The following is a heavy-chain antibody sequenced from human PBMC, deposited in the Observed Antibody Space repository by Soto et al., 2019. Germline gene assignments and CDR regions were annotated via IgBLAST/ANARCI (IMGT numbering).Heavy chain of an antibody. J-gene: IGHJ5*02. D-gene: IGHD5-18*01. CDR3: ARDHSEVNWFDT. CDR2: IYQSGST. Sequence: QLQLQESGSGLVRPSQTLSLTCAVSCGSISSGGYSWNWIRQPPGKGMEWIGYIYQSGSTFYNPSLKSQVTISVDKSKNQFSLKLSSVTAADTAVYYCARDHSEVNWFDTWGQGTLVTVSS. V-gene: IGHV4-30-2*01. CDR1: CGSISSGGYS.